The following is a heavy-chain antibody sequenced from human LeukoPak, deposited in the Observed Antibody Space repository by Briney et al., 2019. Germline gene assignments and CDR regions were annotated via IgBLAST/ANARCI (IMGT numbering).Heavy chain of an antibody. CDR3: AKDRIAAADYYYYYMNV. CDR1: GFTFSSYA. J-gene: IGHJ6*03. D-gene: IGHD6-13*01. V-gene: IGHV3-23*01. Sequence: GGSLRLSCAASGFTFSSYAMSWVRQAPGKGLEWVSAISGSGGSTYYADSVKGRFTISRDNSKNTLYLQMNSLRAEDTAVYYCAKDRIAAADYYYYYMNVWGKGTTVTVSS. CDR2: ISGSGGST.